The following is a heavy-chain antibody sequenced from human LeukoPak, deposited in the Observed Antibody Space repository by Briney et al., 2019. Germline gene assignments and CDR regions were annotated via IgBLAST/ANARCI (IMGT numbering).Heavy chain of an antibody. V-gene: IGHV1-8*02. CDR2: MNPNSGNT. D-gene: IGHD2/OR15-2a*01. Sequence: ASVKVSCKASGYTFTSYGISWVRQATGQGLEWMGWMNPNSGNTGYAQKFQGRVTMTRNTSISTAYMELSSLRSEDTAVYYCARGCPTSMLEDYYYYMDVWGKGTTVTVSS. CDR1: GYTFTSYG. CDR3: ARGCPTSMLEDYYYYMDV. J-gene: IGHJ6*03.